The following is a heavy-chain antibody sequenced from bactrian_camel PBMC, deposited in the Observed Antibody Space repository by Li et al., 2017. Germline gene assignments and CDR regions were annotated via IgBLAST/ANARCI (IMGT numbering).Heavy chain of an antibody. Sequence: HVQLVESGGGSVQAGGSLTLSCAVSETSASTNCMAWFRQAPGKEREGVGSIWTGDGSTWYADSVKGRFTISKDNAKNTPYLLMNSLKPEDTAMYYCAAAHGGERDCIYGRLSSAYAYWGQGTQVTVS. CDR3: AAAHGGERDCIYGRLSSAYAY. V-gene: IGHV3S54*01. J-gene: IGHJ4*01. CDR1: ETSASTNC. D-gene: IGHD1*01. CDR2: IWTGDGST.